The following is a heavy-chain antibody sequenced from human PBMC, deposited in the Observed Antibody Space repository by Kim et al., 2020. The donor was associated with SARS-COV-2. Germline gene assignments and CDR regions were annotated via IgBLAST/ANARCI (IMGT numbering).Heavy chain of an antibody. Sequence: GGSLRLSCAASGFTFSSYAMHWVRQAPGKGLEWVAVIWYDGSNKYYADSVKGRFTISRDNSKNTLYLQMNSLRAEDTAVYYCAKVTARYCSGGSCYSSLDYWGQGTLVTVSS. D-gene: IGHD2-15*01. V-gene: IGHV3-33*06. J-gene: IGHJ4*02. CDR3: AKVTARYCSGGSCYSSLDY. CDR2: IWYDGSNK. CDR1: GFTFSSYA.